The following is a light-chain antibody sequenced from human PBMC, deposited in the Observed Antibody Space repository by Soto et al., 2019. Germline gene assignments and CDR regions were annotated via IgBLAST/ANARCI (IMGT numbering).Light chain of an antibody. CDR3: QQYNNWPLT. Sequence: EKVMTQSPATLSVSPGERVTLSCRASQSVSSDLAWYQQKPGQAPRLLIYGASTRDTGIPARFSGSGSGTEFTLTISSLQSEDFAFYYCQQYNNWPLTFGGGTKVEIK. V-gene: IGKV3-15*01. J-gene: IGKJ4*01. CDR2: GAS. CDR1: QSVSSD.